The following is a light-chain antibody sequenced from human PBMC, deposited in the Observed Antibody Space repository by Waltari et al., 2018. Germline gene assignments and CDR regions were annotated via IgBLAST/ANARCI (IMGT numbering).Light chain of an antibody. CDR1: HIGSKS. CDR2: HDS. J-gene: IGLJ2*01. CDR3: QVGETGRDDVI. Sequence: SYVLTQPPSVSVAPGETDRITCEGNHIGSKSVHWYQQKPGQAPMMVIYHDSDRPPGIPERFSGSNSGNMATLTISRVGAGDEAEYYCQVGETGRDDVIFGGGTK. V-gene: IGLV3-21*01.